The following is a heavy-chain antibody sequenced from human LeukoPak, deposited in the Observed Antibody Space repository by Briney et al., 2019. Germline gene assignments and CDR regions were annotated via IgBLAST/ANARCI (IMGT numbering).Heavy chain of an antibody. CDR2: IKRDGSEE. V-gene: IGHV3-7*01. CDR1: EFTFSSYW. Sequence: GGSLRLSCAASEFTFSSYWMSWVRQAPGKGLEWVANIKRDGSEEYYVDSVKGRFTISRDNAKNSLYLQMNSLRVEDTAVYYCARFAILHTMRAVDYWGQGTPVTVSS. CDR3: ARFAILHTMRAVDY. J-gene: IGHJ4*02. D-gene: IGHD2-2*02.